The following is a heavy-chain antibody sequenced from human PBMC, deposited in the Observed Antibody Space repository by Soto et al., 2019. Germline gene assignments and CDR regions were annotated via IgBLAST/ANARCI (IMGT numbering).Heavy chain of an antibody. CDR1: GGSISSGDYY. CDR2: IYYSGST. Sequence: SETLSLTCTVSGGSISSGDYYWSWIRQPPGKGLEWIGYIYYSGSTYYNPSLKSRVTISVDTSKNQFSLNLSSVTAADTAVYYCARLNSGSFDYWGQGTRVTVSS. CDR3: ARLNSGSFDY. J-gene: IGHJ4*02. D-gene: IGHD1-26*01. V-gene: IGHV4-30-4*01.